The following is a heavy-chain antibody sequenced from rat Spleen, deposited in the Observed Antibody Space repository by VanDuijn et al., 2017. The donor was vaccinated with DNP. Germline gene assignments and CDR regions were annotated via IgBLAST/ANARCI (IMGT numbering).Heavy chain of an antibody. CDR2: ISSGGST. CDR1: GFSLASYT. Sequence: QVQLKESGPGLVQPSQTLSLTCTVSGFSLASYTVSWVRQPPGKGLEWIAAISSGGSTEYNSALKSRLSISRDTSKSQVFLKMNSLKTDDTGTYYCTRDQDYYYDGGYYPTMDAWGQGTSVTVSS. CDR3: TRDQDYYYDGGYYPTMDA. D-gene: IGHD1-12*02. J-gene: IGHJ4*01. V-gene: IGHV2-6*01.